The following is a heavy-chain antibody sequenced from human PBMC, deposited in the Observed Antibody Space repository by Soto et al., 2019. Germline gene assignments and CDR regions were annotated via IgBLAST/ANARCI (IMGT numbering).Heavy chain of an antibody. J-gene: IGHJ4*02. Sequence: ASVKVSCKASGYTFTGYYMHWVRQAPGQGLEWMGWINPNSGGTNYAQKFQGWVTMTRDTSISTAYMELSRLRSDDTAVYYCARSIVVPAAMQAFFDYWGQGTLVTVSS. CDR1: GYTFTGYY. CDR2: INPNSGGT. D-gene: IGHD2-2*01. CDR3: ARSIVVPAAMQAFFDY. V-gene: IGHV1-2*04.